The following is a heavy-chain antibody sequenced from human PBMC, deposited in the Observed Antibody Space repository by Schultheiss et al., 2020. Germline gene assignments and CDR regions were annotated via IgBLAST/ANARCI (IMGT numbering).Heavy chain of an antibody. CDR2: IYPGDSDT. D-gene: IGHD6-13*01. J-gene: IGHJ6*03. Sequence: GESLKISCKGSGYSFTSYWIGWVRQMPGKGLEWMGIIYPGDSDTSYSPSFQGQVTISADKSINTAYLQWSSLKASDTAIYYCARHVKERQLVRHYYSYYYMDVWGKGTTVTVSS. V-gene: IGHV5-51*01. CDR3: ARHVKERQLVRHYYSYYYMDV. CDR1: GYSFTSYW.